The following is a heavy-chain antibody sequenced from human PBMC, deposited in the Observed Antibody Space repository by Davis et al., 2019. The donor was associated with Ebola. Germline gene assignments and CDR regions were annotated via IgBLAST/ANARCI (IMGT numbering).Heavy chain of an antibody. D-gene: IGHD5-18*01. Sequence: GESPKTPRAAPGFTFRDHYMPWIRQAPGPGLQWIARIRNKGNSYTTEYAASVKGRFTISRDDSKNSQYLQMNSLKAEDTAVYYCARGSVGTAFRAFDIWGQGTMVTVSS. CDR2: IRNKGNSYTT. V-gene: IGHV3-72*01. CDR1: GFTFRDHY. J-gene: IGHJ3*02. CDR3: ARGSVGTAFRAFDI.